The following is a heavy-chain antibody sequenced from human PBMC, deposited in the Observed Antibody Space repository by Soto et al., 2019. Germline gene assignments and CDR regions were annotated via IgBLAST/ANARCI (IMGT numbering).Heavy chain of an antibody. D-gene: IGHD7-27*01. Sequence: SETLSLTCSVSGDSISNLDYFWAWIRQPPGQALEYIGYIYKSATTYYNPSFESRVAISVDTSKSQFSLNVTSVTAADTAVYFCARGRYCLTGRCFPNWFDSWRQGALVTVSS. J-gene: IGHJ5*01. V-gene: IGHV4-30-4*01. CDR2: IYKSATT. CDR1: GDSISNLDYF. CDR3: ARGRYCLTGRCFPNWFDS.